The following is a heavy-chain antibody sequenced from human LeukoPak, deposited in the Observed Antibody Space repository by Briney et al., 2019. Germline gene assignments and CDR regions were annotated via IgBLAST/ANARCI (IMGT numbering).Heavy chain of an antibody. CDR1: GFTFSSYA. CDR3: ARLSHDYGDYPKAEELY. D-gene: IGHD4-17*01. J-gene: IGHJ4*02. CDR2: ISYDGSNK. V-gene: IGHV3-30-3*01. Sequence: GGSLRLSCAASGFTFSSYAMHWVRQAPGKGLEWVAVISYDGSNKNYADSVKGRFTISRDNSKNTLYLQMNSLRAEDTAVYYCARLSHDYGDYPKAEELYWGQGTLVTVSS.